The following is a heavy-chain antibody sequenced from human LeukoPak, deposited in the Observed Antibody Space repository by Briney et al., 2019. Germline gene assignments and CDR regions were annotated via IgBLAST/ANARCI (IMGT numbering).Heavy chain of an antibody. CDR1: GGSFSGYY. D-gene: IGHD2-2*01. CDR3: ARGYCSSTSCRYYYYYMDV. J-gene: IGHJ6*03. Sequence: SETLSLTCAVYGGSFSGYYWIWIRQPPGKGLEWIGEINHSGSTNYNPSLKSRVTISVDTSKNQFSLKLSSVTAADTAVYYCARGYCSSTSCRYYYYYMDVWGKGTTVTISS. V-gene: IGHV4-34*01. CDR2: INHSGST.